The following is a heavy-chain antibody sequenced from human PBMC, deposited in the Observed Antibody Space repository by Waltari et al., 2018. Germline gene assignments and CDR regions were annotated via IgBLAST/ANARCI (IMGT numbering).Heavy chain of an antibody. V-gene: IGHV4-34*01. J-gene: IGHJ4*02. Sequence: QVQLQQWGAGLLKPSETLSLTCAVYGGSFSGYYWSWIRQPPGKGLEWIGEINHSGSTNDNPDIKSRVTISVDTSKNQFSLKLSSVTAADTAVYYCARGVYGDYAVDYWGQGTLVTVSS. CDR3: ARGVYGDYAVDY. CDR2: INHSGST. D-gene: IGHD4-17*01. CDR1: GGSFSGYY.